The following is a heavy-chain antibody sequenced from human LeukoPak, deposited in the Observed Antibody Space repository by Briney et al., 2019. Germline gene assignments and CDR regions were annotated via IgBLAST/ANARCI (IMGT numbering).Heavy chain of an antibody. D-gene: IGHD3-16*01. CDR3: AKETSQKGAHYMDV. V-gene: IGHV4-59*01. CDR1: GGSISGYY. J-gene: IGHJ6*03. CDR2: IYYSGST. Sequence: SETLSLTCTVSGGSISGYYWSWIRQPPGKGLEWIGYIYYSGSTNYNPSLKSRVTISVDTSKNQFSLKVSSVTAADTAVYYCAKETSQKGAHYMDVWGKGTTVTISS.